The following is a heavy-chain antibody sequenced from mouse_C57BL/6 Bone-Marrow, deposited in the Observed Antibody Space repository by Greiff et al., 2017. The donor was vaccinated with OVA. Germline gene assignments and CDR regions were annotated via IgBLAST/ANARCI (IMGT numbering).Heavy chain of an antibody. J-gene: IGHJ3*01. CDR1: CSPFPSYW. Sequence: QVQLQQPGAELVKPWSSVQLSCTASCSPFPSYWMHWVKQRPGQGLEWIGMIHPNSGSTNYNEKFKSKATLTVDKSSSTAYMQLSSLTSEDSAVYYCAATGTRGAWFAYWGQGTLVTVSA. CDR3: AATGTRGAWFAY. D-gene: IGHD4-1*02. V-gene: IGHV1-64*01. CDR2: IHPNSGST.